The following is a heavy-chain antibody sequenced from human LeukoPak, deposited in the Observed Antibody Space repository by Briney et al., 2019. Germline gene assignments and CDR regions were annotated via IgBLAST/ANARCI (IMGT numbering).Heavy chain of an antibody. V-gene: IGHV3-48*03. Sequence: PGGSLRLSCAASGFTFSSYEMNWVRQAPGKGLEWVSYISSSGSTIYYADSVKGRFTISRDNAKNSLYLQMHSLRAEDTAVYYCARDLGVDSYGYYGMDVWGQGTTVTVSS. CDR3: ARDLGVDSYGYYGMDV. CDR1: GFTFSSYE. D-gene: IGHD5-18*01. J-gene: IGHJ6*02. CDR2: ISSSGSTI.